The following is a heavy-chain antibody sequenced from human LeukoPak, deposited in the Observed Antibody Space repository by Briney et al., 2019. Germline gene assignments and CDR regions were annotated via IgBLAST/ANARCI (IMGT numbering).Heavy chain of an antibody. CDR1: GFTFSSYA. CDR2: TSYDGSNK. J-gene: IGHJ3*02. CDR3: ARSPRYGDYRDAFDI. D-gene: IGHD4-17*01. V-gene: IGHV3-30-3*01. Sequence: GRSLRLSCAASGFTFSSYAMHWVRQAPGKGLEWVAVTSYDGSNKYYADSVKSRFTISRDNSKNTLYLQMNSLRAEDTAVYHCARSPRYGDYRDAFDIWGQGTMVTVSS.